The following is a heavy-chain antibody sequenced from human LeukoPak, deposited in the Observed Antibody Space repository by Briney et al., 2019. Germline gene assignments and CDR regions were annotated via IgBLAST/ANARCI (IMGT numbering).Heavy chain of an antibody. CDR1: GGFNTHYY. Sequence: SETLSLTCSVSGGFNTHYYWSWIRQPPGKGLEWIGYIYHSGSTNYNPSLKSRVTISVDTSKNQFSLKLSSVTAADTAVYYCARDSVGDYCSGGSCYSAYFDYWGQGTLVTVSS. CDR3: ARDSVGDYCSGGSCYSAYFDY. D-gene: IGHD2-15*01. V-gene: IGHV4-59*12. CDR2: IYHSGST. J-gene: IGHJ4*02.